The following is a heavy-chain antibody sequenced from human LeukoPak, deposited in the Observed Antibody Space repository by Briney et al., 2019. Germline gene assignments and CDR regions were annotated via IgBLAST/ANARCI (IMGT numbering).Heavy chain of an antibody. CDR3: ARDWAGVQLGSFDI. V-gene: IGHV4-59*01. CDR1: GGSISSYY. Sequence: SETLSLTCTVSGGSISSYYWSWIRQPPGKGLEWIGYIYYSGSTNYNPSLTSRVTISVDTSKNQFSLTLSSVTAADTAVYYCARDWAGVQLGSFDIWGQGTMVTVSS. D-gene: IGHD5-18*01. CDR2: IYYSGST. J-gene: IGHJ3*02.